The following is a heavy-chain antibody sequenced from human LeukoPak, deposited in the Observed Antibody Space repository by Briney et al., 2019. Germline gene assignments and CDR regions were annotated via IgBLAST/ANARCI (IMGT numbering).Heavy chain of an antibody. J-gene: IGHJ4*02. V-gene: IGHV3-66*01. D-gene: IGHD3-10*01. CDR3: ARANGSGSYYPLGY. CDR1: GFTFSSYA. Sequence: GGSLRLSCAASGFTFSSYAMSWVRQAPGKGLEWVSVIYSGGSTYYADSVKGRFTISRDNFKNTLYLQMNSLRAEDTAVYYCARANGSGSYYPLGYWGQGTLVTVSS. CDR2: IYSGGST.